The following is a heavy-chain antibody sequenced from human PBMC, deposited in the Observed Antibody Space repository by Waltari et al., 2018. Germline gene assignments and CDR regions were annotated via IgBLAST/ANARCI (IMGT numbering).Heavy chain of an antibody. CDR2: KWDDGINK. J-gene: IGHJ3*02. V-gene: IGHV3-30*02. CDR1: VCTCSGFG. Sequence: GQRVEFGGGVVRPGRSLRLSWAASVCTCSGFGWHWLARAPAQGRRGVVWEAFKWDDGINKDYADSLKDRFTISKDNSKNTLYLQMNSLRAEDTAMYYCAKGVDYDSQMAGDAFDIWGQGTMVTVSS. D-gene: IGHD3-22*01. CDR3: AKGVDYDSQMAGDAFDI.